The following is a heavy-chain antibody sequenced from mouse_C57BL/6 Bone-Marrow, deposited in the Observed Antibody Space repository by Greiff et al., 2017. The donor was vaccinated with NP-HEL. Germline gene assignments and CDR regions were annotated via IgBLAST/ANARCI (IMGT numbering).Heavy chain of an antibody. CDR3: AALYYGRRGY. CDR2: INPNNGGT. J-gene: IGHJ2*01. Sequence: EVQLQQSGPELVKPGASVKISCKASGYTFTDYYMNWVKQSHGKSLEWIGDINPNNGGTSYNQKFKGKATLTVDKSSSTAYMELRSLTSEDSAVYYCAALYYGRRGYWGQGTTLTVSS. V-gene: IGHV1-26*01. CDR1: GYTFTDYY. D-gene: IGHD1-1*01.